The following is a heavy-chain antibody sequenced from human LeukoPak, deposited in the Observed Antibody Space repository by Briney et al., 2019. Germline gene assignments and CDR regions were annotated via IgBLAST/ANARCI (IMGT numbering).Heavy chain of an antibody. CDR2: IYYSGST. Sequence: SETLSLTCTVSGGSISSYYWGWIRQPPGKGLEWIGTIYYSGSTYYNPSLKSRVTISVDTSKNQFSLKLSSVTAADTAVYYCARRVVVAATDYAMDVWGQGTTVTVSS. CDR3: ARRVVVAATDYAMDV. J-gene: IGHJ6*02. D-gene: IGHD2-15*01. V-gene: IGHV4-39*07. CDR1: GGSISSYY.